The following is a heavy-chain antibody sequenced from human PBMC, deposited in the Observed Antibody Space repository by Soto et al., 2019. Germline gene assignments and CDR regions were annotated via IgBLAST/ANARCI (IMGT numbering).Heavy chain of an antibody. CDR1: GFTFSSYS. J-gene: IGHJ4*02. V-gene: IGHV3-48*02. CDR2: ISRSSSNI. CDR3: ASAGAGLEYCRSTSCYELDY. D-gene: IGHD2-2*01. Sequence: EVQLVESGGGLVQPGGSLRLSCAASGFTFSSYSMNWVRQAPGKGLQWVSYISRSSSNIYYADSVKGRFTISSDNAKNSLYMHMTALRDDDTVLYYGASAGAGLEYCRSTSCYELDYWGEGTLIAVSS.